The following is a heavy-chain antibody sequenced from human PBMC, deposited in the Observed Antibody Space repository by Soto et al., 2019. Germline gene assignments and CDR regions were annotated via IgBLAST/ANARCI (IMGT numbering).Heavy chain of an antibody. Sequence: PSETLSLTCTVSGGSISSSSYYWGWIRQPPGKGLEWIGSIYYSGSTYYNPSLKSRVTISVDTSKNQFSLKLSSVTAADTAVYYCARGRVVVPAAVMFNCLDPWGQGALVTVSS. V-gene: IGHV4-39*01. D-gene: IGHD2-2*01. J-gene: IGHJ5*02. CDR3: ARGRVVVPAAVMFNCLDP. CDR1: GGSISSSSYY. CDR2: IYYSGST.